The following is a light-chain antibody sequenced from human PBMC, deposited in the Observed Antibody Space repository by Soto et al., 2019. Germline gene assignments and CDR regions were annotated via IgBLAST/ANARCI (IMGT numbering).Light chain of an antibody. V-gene: IGKV3-20*01. CDR2: GAS. CDR3: QQYDSSPYT. Sequence: EIALTQSPGTLSLSPGEIVTLSCRASQSVSSSYLAWYQQKPGQAPRLLLYGASSRATGIPDRFSGSGSGTDFTLTISRLEPEDFAVYYCQQYDSSPYTFGQGNKLEIK. J-gene: IGKJ2*01. CDR1: QSVSSSY.